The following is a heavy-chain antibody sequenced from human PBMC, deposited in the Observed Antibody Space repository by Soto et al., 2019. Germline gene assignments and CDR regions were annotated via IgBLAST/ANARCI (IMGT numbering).Heavy chain of an antibody. J-gene: IGHJ6*02. CDR1: GGSISSGDYY. V-gene: IGHV4-30-4*01. Sequence: PSETLSLTCTVSGGSISSGDYYWSWIRQPPGKGLEWIGYIYYSGSTYYNPSLKSRVTISVDTSKNQFSLKLSSVTAADTAVYYCARLGSPVVPAYYYYGMDVWGQGTTVTVSS. D-gene: IGHD2-2*01. CDR2: IYYSGST. CDR3: ARLGSPVVPAYYYYGMDV.